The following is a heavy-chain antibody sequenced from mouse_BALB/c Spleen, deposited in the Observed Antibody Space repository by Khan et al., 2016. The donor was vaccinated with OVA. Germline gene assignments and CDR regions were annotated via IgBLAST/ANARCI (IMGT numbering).Heavy chain of an antibody. D-gene: IGHD2-10*01. CDR2: INTYTGEP. J-gene: IGHJ4*01. CDR3: ARTPYFSYTLDH. CDR1: GYTFTSYG. V-gene: IGHV9-3-1*01. Sequence: QIQLVQSGPELKKPGETVKISCKASGYTFTSYGMNWVKQSPGKALKWMGWINTYTGEPTYADDFKGRFAFSLETSASTAYLQINNLKNEDTATYCCARTPYFSYTLDHWGQGTSVTVSS.